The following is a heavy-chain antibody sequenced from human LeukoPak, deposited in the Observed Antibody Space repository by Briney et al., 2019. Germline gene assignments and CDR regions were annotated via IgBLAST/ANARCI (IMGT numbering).Heavy chain of an antibody. CDR1: VLPFSSVS. Sequence: PGVSLRLSCAASVLPFSSVSMNWVRQAPGKGLERVSGISGSGISTYYADSVKGRFTISRDNSKDTLYLQMNSLRAEDTALYYCARDIESYHPEYWFDPWGRGTLVTVSS. CDR2: ISGSGIST. CDR3: ARDIESYHPEYWFDP. D-gene: IGHD2-2*01. J-gene: IGHJ5*02. V-gene: IGHV3-23*01.